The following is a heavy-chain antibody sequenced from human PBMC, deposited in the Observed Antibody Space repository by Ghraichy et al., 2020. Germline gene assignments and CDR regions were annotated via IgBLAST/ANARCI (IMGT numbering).Heavy chain of an antibody. V-gene: IGHV3-15*01. CDR2: IKSKVDGETT. J-gene: IGHJ4*02. D-gene: IGHD3-22*01. Sequence: GGSLRLSCEASGITLGRSWMNWIRQVPGKGLEWVGLIKSKVDGETTTFAAPVKGRFSISRDDARNTVYLQMNSLKSEDTGVYYCTTDVPHYDRRGYFLIDSWGQGALVTVSS. CDR1: GITLGRSW. CDR3: TTDVPHYDRRGYFLIDS.